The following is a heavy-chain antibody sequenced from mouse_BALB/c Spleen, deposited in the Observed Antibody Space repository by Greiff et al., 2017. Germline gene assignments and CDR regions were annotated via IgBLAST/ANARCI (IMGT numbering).Heavy chain of an antibody. V-gene: IGHV5-6-4*01. CDR2: ISSGGSYT. D-gene: IGHD1-1*02. J-gene: IGHJ2*01. CDR3: TRDEYGFDY. Sequence: EVQLVESGGGLVKPGGSLKLSCAASGFTFSSYTMSWVRRTPEKRLEWVATISSGGSYTYYPDSVKGRFTISRDNAKNTLYLQMSSLKSEDTAMYYCTRDEYGFDYWGQGTTLTVSS. CDR1: GFTFSSYT.